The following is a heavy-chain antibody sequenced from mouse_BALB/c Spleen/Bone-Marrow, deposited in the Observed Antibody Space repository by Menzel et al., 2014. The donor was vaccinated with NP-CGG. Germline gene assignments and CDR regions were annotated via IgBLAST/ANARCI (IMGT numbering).Heavy chain of an antibody. CDR1: GYSFTGYY. J-gene: IGHJ1*01. CDR3: ESRGEYFDV. V-gene: IGHV1-31*01. CDR2: IYPYNGVS. Sequence: VHVKQSGPELVKPGASVKISCKASGYSFTGYYMHWVKQSHGNSLDWIGYIYPYNGVSSYNQKFKGKATLAVDKSSSTAYMELRSLTSDGSAVYYCESRGEYFDVWGAGTTVTVSS.